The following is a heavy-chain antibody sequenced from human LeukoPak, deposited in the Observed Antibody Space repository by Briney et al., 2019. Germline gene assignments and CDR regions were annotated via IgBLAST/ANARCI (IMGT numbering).Heavy chain of an antibody. CDR1: GFTVSSNY. Sequence: GGSLRLSCAASGFTVSSNYMSWVRQAPGKGLEWVAVIRYDGSNKYYADSVKGRFTISRDNSKNTLYLQMNSLRAEDTAVYYCARDGIAAAGTDGMDVWGQGTTVTVSS. CDR3: ARDGIAAAGTDGMDV. D-gene: IGHD6-13*01. CDR2: IRYDGSNK. J-gene: IGHJ6*02. V-gene: IGHV3-33*08.